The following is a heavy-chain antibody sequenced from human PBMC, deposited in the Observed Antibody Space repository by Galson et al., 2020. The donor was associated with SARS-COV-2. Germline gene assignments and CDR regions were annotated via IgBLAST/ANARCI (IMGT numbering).Heavy chain of an antibody. CDR1: GFTFSSYW. D-gene: IGHD3-22*01. CDR3: ARDVGGYYDSSGYYYGDYYYGMDV. CDR2: IKQDGSEK. V-gene: IGHV3-7*01. J-gene: IGHJ6*02. Sequence: GESLKISCAASGFTFSSYWMSWVRQAPGKGLEWVANIKQDGSEKYYVDSVKGRFTIPRDNAKNSLYLQMNSLRAEDTAVYYCARDVGGYYDSSGYYYGDYYYGMDVWGQGTTVTVSS.